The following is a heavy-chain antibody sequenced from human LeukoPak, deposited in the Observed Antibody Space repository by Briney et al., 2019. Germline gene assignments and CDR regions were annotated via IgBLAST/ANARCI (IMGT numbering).Heavy chain of an antibody. CDR1: GYIFTTYY. Sequence: ASVKVSCKASGYIFTTYYMHWLRQAPGQGPEWMGIINPRGGSTDYAQKFRGRVTMTSGTSTSTVYMELKSLRSEDTAVYFCARVGTTGATADNWGQGTLVTVSS. CDR2: INPRGGST. CDR3: ARVGTTGATADN. D-gene: IGHD4-11*01. V-gene: IGHV1-46*01. J-gene: IGHJ4*02.